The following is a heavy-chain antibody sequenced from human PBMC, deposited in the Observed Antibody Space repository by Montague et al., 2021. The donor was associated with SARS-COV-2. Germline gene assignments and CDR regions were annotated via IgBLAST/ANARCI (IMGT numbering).Heavy chain of an antibody. Sequence: SETLSLTCTVSGGSISSSSYYWGWIRQPPGKGLEWIGSIYYSGSTYYXPSLKSRVTISVDTSKNQFSLKLSSVTAADTVVYYCAREGGWLSRGSYYFDYWGQGTLVTVSS. D-gene: IGHD3-22*01. CDR2: IYYSGST. J-gene: IGHJ4*02. V-gene: IGHV4-39*07. CDR3: AREGGWLSRGSYYFDY. CDR1: GGSISSSSYY.